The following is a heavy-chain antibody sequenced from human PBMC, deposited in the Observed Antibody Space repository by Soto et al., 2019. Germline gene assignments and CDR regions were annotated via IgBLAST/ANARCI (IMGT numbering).Heavy chain of an antibody. CDR3: ARDRESIAAAGKPDYYYYYGMDV. D-gene: IGHD6-13*01. J-gene: IGHJ6*02. CDR2: IIPIFGTA. V-gene: IGHV1-69*13. Sequence: ASVKVSCKASGGTFSSYAISWVRQAPGQGLEWMGGIIPIFGTANYAQKFQGRVTITADESTSTAYMELSSLRSEDTAVYYCARDRESIAAAGKPDYYYYYGMDVWGQGTTVTVSS. CDR1: GGTFSSYA.